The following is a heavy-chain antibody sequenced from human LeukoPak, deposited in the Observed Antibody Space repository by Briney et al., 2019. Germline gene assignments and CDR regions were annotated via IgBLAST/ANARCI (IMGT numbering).Heavy chain of an antibody. CDR3: ARDPGWRLEGYFDY. CDR2: IKQDGSEK. D-gene: IGHD1-1*01. J-gene: IGHJ4*02. CDR1: GFTFSSYW. V-gene: IGHV3-7*01. Sequence: GGSLRLSCAASGFTFSSYWMSWVRQAPGKGLEWVANIKQDGSEKYYVVSVKGRFTISRDNAKNSLYLQMNSLRAEDTAVYYCARDPGWRLEGYFDYWGQGTLVTVSS.